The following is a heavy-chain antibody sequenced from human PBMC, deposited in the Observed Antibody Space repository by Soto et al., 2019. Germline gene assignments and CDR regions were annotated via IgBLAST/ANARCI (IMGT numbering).Heavy chain of an antibody. J-gene: IGHJ1*01. D-gene: IGHD3-10*01. Sequence: SETLSLTCTVSGGSISSSSYYWGWIRQPPGKGLEWIGSIYYSGSTYYNPSLKSRVTISVDTSKNQFSLKLSSVTAADTAVYYCARLIGLAPTYYYFQHWGQGTLVTVSS. CDR2: IYYSGST. V-gene: IGHV4-39*01. CDR1: GGSISSSSYY. CDR3: ARLIGLAPTYYYFQH.